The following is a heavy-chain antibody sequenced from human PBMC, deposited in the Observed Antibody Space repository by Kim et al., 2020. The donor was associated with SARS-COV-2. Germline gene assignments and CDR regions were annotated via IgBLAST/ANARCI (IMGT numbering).Heavy chain of an antibody. D-gene: IGHD3-22*01. CDR1: GGTFSSYA. V-gene: IGHV1-69*13. J-gene: IGHJ4*02. CDR2: IIPIFGTA. CDR3: LLIYYYDSSGYYSDY. Sequence: SVKVSCKASGGTFSSYAISWVRQAPGQGLEWMGGIIPIFGTANYTQKFQGRVTITADESTSTAYMELSSLRSEDTAVYYCLLIYYYDSSGYYSDYLGQGTLVTVSS.